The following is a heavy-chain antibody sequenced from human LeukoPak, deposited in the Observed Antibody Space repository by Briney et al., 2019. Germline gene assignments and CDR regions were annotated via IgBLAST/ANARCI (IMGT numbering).Heavy chain of an antibody. CDR1: GGSLSAYY. V-gene: IGHV4-34*01. CDR3: ARRRYGSGRNVDY. D-gene: IGHD3-10*01. CDR2: INHGGST. Sequence: SETLSLTCAVYGGSLSAYYWTWIRQPPGKGLEWIGEINHGGSTNYNPSLKSRVTISVDTSKNQFSLKLSSVTAADTAVYYCARRRYGSGRNVDYWGQGILVTVSS. J-gene: IGHJ4*02.